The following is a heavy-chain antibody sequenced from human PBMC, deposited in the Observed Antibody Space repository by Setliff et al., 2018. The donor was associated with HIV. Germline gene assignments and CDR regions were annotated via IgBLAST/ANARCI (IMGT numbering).Heavy chain of an antibody. Sequence: PGGSLRLSCAASGFTLSDAWMSWVRQAPGKGLEWVGRIKSNTDYGTTDYATPLKGRFTISRDDSKNTLFLQMKSLKTEDTAVYYCTKGTRYSGFWGQGTLVTV. J-gene: IGHJ4*02. CDR3: TKGTRYSGF. CDR1: GFTLSDAW. CDR2: IKSNTDYGTT. V-gene: IGHV3-15*01. D-gene: IGHD6-13*01.